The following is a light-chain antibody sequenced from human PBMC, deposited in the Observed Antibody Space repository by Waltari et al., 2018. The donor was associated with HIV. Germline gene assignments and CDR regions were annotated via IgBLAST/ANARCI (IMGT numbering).Light chain of an antibody. CDR2: EVS. V-gene: IGLV2-14*01. CDR1: SSDVGGYNY. CDR3: SSYTSSSTLGV. J-gene: IGLJ3*02. Sequence: QSALTQPASVSGSPGQSITISCTGTSSDVGGYNYVSWYKQHPGKAPKLMIYEVSNRPSGVSNRFSGSKSGNTASLTISGLQAEDEADYYCSSYTSSSTLGVFGGGTKLTVL.